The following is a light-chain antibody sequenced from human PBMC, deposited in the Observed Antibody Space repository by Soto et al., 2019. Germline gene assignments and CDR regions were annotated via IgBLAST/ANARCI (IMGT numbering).Light chain of an antibody. CDR2: KAS. V-gene: IGKV1-5*03. CDR1: QSISSW. Sequence: DIQMTQSPSTLSASVGDRVTITCRASQSISSWLAWYQQKPGKAPKLLIYKASSLESGVPSRFSGSGSGTEFTLTISSLQPDDFATYYCQHTYDTPAFGGGTTVQVK. J-gene: IGKJ4*01. CDR3: QHTYDTPA.